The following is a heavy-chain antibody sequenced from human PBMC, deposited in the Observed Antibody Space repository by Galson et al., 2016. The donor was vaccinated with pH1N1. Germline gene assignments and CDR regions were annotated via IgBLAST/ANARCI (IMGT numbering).Heavy chain of an antibody. CDR1: GFTFDDYA. Sequence: SLRLSCAASGFTFDDYAMHWVRQAPGKGLEWVSRISWNSGSIGYADSVKGRFTISRDNAKNSLYLQMNSLGAEDTALYYCAKDSDYYGSGPLGYWGQGTLVTVSP. V-gene: IGHV3-9*01. CDR3: AKDSDYYGSGPLGY. CDR2: ISWNSGSI. D-gene: IGHD3-10*01. J-gene: IGHJ4*02.